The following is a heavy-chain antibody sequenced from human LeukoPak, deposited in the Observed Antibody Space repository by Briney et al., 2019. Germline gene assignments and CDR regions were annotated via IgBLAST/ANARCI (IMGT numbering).Heavy chain of an antibody. CDR2: IKSKTDGGTT. J-gene: IGHJ6*02. Sequence: GGSLRLSCAASGFTFSNAWMSWVRQAPGKGLEWVGRIKSKTDGGTTDYAAPVKGRFTNSRDDSKNTLYLQMNSLKTEDTAVYYCTTMDVDTAMAGYYYYGMDVWGQGTTVTVSS. CDR3: TTMDVDTAMAGYYYYGMDV. D-gene: IGHD5-18*01. CDR1: GFTFSNAW. V-gene: IGHV3-15*01.